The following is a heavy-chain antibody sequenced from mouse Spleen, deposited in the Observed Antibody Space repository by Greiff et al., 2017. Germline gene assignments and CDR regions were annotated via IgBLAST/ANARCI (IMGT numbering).Heavy chain of an antibody. CDR2: IYPRSGNT. J-gene: IGHJ1*03. V-gene: IGHV1-81*01. Sequence: LVESGAELARPGASVKLSCKASGYTFTSYGISWVKQRTGQGLEWIGEIYPRSGNTYYNEKFKGKATLTADKSSSTAYMELRSLTSEDSAVYFCARSDQLPDWYFDVWGTGTTVTVSS. CDR1: GYTFTSYG. CDR3: ARSDQLPDWYFDV.